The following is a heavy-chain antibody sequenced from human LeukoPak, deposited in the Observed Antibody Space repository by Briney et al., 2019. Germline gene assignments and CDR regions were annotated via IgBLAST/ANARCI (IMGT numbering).Heavy chain of an antibody. CDR3: ARVGGDYSYYYYYYMDV. J-gene: IGHJ6*03. D-gene: IGHD2-21*02. V-gene: IGHV4-59*01. CDR1: GGSISSYY. CDR2: IYYSGST. Sequence: SETLSLTCTVSGGSISSYYWSWIRQPPGKGLEWIGYIYYSGSTNYNPSLKSRVTISVDTSKNQFSLKLSSVTAADTAVYYCARVGGDYSYYYYYYMDVWGKGTTVTISS.